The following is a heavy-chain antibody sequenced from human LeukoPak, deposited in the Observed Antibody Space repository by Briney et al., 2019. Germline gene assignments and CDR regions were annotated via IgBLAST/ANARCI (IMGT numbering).Heavy chain of an antibody. J-gene: IGHJ4*02. Sequence: PGGSLRLSCAASVFTFSSYAMTWVRQAPGKGLGWVSVISGRGDNTYYADSVRGRFTISRDQSKSALYLQMNSLKAEDTAIYYCATGVSDSCYSGSDYWGRGILVTVSS. V-gene: IGHV3-23*01. CDR1: VFTFSSYA. CDR3: ATGVSDSCYSGSDY. CDR2: ISGRGDNT. D-gene: IGHD2-15*01.